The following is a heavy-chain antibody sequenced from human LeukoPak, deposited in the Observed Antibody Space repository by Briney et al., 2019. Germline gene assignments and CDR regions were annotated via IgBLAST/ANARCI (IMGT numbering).Heavy chain of an antibody. V-gene: IGHV1-2*02. CDR3: AGSIAAAGYYYYMDV. CDR1: GYTFTGYD. CDR2: INPNSGGT. J-gene: IGHJ6*03. Sequence: ASVKVSCKASGYTFTGYDMHWVRQAPGQGLEWMGWINPNSGGTNYAQKFQGRVTMTTDKSTSTAYMELSRLRSDDTAVYYCAGSIAAAGYYYYMDVWGKGTTVTVSS. D-gene: IGHD6-13*01.